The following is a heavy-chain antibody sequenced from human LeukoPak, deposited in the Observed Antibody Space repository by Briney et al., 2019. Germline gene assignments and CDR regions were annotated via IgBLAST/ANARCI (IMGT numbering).Heavy chain of an antibody. CDR1: GFTIENHV. Sequence: GRSLRPSCAASGFTIENHVMTWVRQAPGKGPEWVASQSGSGHNTYYSESVRGRFAISRDNSKNTVFLQMNSLRVEDTAIYYCAPDWTFRGVPTSFDPWGRETGVSASS. V-gene: IGHV3-23*01. CDR2: QSGSGHNT. J-gene: IGHJ5*02. CDR3: APDWTFRGVPTSFDP. D-gene: IGHD3-10*01.